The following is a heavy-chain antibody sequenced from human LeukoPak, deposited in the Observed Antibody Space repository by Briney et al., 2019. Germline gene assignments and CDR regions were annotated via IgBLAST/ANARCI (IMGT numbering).Heavy chain of an antibody. J-gene: IGHJ5*02. V-gene: IGHV4-4*07. CDR3: ARLDYDILTDYRHNWFDP. D-gene: IGHD3-9*01. CDR2: IYASGST. Sequence: SETLSLTCTVSGGSISSYYWSWVRQPAGKGLEWIGRIYASGSTNYNPSLKSRVTISVDTSKNQFSLKLISVTAADTAVYYCARLDYDILTDYRHNWFDPWGQGTLVTVSS. CDR1: GGSISSYY.